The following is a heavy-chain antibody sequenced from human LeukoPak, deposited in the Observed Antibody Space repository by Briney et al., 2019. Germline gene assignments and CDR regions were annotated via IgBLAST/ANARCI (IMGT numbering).Heavy chain of an antibody. J-gene: IGHJ6*03. CDR1: GYTLTELS. D-gene: IGHD2-2*01. Sequence: GASVKVSCKVSGYTLTELSMHWVRQAPGKGLEWMGGFDPEDGETIYAQKFQGRVTMTEDTSTDTAYMELSSLRSEDTAVYYCARAVRGVVVVPAATIGRDYYYYMDVWGKGTTVTVSS. CDR3: ARAVRGVVVVPAATIGRDYYYYMDV. V-gene: IGHV1-24*01. CDR2: FDPEDGET.